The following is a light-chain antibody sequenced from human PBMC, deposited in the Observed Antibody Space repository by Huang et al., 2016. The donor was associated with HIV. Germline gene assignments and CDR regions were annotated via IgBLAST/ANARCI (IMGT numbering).Light chain of an antibody. J-gene: IGKJ3*01. V-gene: IGKV3-15*01. Sequence: EIVMTQSPATLSVSPGERATLSCRASQSVSSNLAWYQQKPGQAPRRLIYVASTRATGIPARFSGSGSGTEFTLTISSLQSEDFAVYYCQQNNNWPPLFTFGPGTKVDIK. CDR3: QQNNNWPPLFT. CDR1: QSVSSN. CDR2: VAS.